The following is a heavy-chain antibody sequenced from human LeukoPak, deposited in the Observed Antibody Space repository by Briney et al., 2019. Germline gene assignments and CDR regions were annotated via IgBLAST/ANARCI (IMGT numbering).Heavy chain of an antibody. D-gene: IGHD3-22*01. CDR1: GFTFSSYN. J-gene: IGHJ4*02. V-gene: IGHV3-21*01. CDR3: ARRYYDSSGYYYFDY. Sequence: PGGSLRLSCAASGFTFSSYNMNWVRQAPGKGLEWVSSIRSSSSYIYYADSVKGRFTISRDNAKNSLYLQMNSLRAEDTAVYYCARRYYDSSGYYYFDYWGQGTLVTVSS. CDR2: IRSSSSYI.